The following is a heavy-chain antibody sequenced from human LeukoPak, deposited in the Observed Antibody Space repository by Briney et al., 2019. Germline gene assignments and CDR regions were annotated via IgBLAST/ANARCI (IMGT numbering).Heavy chain of an antibody. J-gene: IGHJ4*02. CDR1: GFTFSSYS. V-gene: IGHV3-21*01. Sequence: GGSLRLSCAASGFTFSSYSMNWVRQAPGKGLEWVSSISSSSSYIYYADSVKGRFTISRDNAKNSLYLQMNSLRAEDTAVYYCARDSGSSSWYSNPYYFDYWGQGTLVTVSS. D-gene: IGHD6-13*01. CDR3: ARDSGSSSWYSNPYYFDY. CDR2: ISSSSSYI.